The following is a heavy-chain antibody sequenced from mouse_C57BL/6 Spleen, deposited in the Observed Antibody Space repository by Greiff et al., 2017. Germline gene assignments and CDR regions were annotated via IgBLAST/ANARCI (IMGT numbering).Heavy chain of an antibody. CDR2: IYPGSGNT. CDR3: ARYSRPRGVYAMDY. J-gene: IGHJ4*01. V-gene: IGHV1-84*01. Sequence: QVHVKQSGPELVKPGASVKISCKASGYTFTDYYINWVKQRPGQGLEWIGWIYPGSGNTKYNEKFKGKATLTVDTSSSTAYMQLSSLTSEDSAVYFCARYSRPRGVYAMDYWGQGTSVTVSS. CDR1: GYTFTDYY.